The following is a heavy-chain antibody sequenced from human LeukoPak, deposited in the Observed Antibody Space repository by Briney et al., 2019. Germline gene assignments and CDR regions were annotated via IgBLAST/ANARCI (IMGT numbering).Heavy chain of an antibody. CDR2: IYPDDSDT. Sequence: GESLKISCKGSGYRFASYWIGWVRQMPGKGLEWMGIIYPDDSDTRYSPSFQGQVTISADKAITTAYVQWRSLKASDTALYYCARPHWEAGTSFDIWGQGTMVTVSS. J-gene: IGHJ3*02. CDR1: GYRFASYW. D-gene: IGHD6-19*01. V-gene: IGHV5-51*01. CDR3: ARPHWEAGTSFDI.